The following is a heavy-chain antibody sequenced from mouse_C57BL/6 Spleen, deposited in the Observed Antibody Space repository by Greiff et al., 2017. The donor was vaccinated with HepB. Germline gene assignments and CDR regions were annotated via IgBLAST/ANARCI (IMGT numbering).Heavy chain of an antibody. CDR3: ARSGSSLYYYAMDY. V-gene: IGHV1-81*01. J-gene: IGHJ4*01. CDR1: GYTFTSYG. CDR2: IYPRSGNT. Sequence: QLQQSGAELARPGASVKLSCKASGYTFTSYGISWVKQRTGQGLEWIGEIYPRSGNTYYNEKFKGKATLTADKSSSTAYMELRSLTSEDSAVYFCARSGSSLYYYAMDYWGQGTSVTVSS. D-gene: IGHD1-1*01.